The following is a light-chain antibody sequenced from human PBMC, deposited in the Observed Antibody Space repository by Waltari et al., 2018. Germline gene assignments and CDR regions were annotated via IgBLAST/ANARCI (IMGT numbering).Light chain of an antibody. CDR2: EDD. CDR1: SGSITSNY. Sequence: FMLTQSRSVSESPGKTITISCTRSSGSITSNYMQWYQQRPGSAPTPVIYEDDQRPSGVPARFSGSLDFSSNSASLTISGLQTEDVADYFCQSYESISQDVIFGGVTRLTVL. J-gene: IGLJ2*01. CDR3: QSYESISQDVI. V-gene: IGLV6-57*03.